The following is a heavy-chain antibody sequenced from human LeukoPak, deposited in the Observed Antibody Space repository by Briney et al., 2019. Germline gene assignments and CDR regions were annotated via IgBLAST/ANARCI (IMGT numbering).Heavy chain of an antibody. CDR3: VKDRIRGDSF. CDR2: ISVTGNVT. D-gene: IGHD3-16*01. Sequence: GGSLRLSCAASGFTFSSFAMTWVRQAPGRGLEWVSGISVTGNVTYYIDSVKGRFTISRDDSKSVLYLQMDSLRADDTAVYYCVKDRIRGDSFWGQGTLVSVSS. V-gene: IGHV3-23*01. J-gene: IGHJ4*02. CDR1: GFTFSSFA.